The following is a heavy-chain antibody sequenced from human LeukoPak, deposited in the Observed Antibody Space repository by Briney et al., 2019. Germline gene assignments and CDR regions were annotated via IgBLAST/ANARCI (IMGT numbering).Heavy chain of an antibody. CDR2: ICAYKGNT. CDR1: VYTLTSYV. J-gene: IGHJ5*02. CDR3: ARDDLAVAGAMIWFDL. Sequence: ASVKVSRKGSVYTLTSYVISSVRQPPVQGLEWMGWICAYKGNTNYAHKLQGRVTMTTDTSTSTAYMELRSLRSDDTAVYYCARDDLAVAGAMIWFDLWGQGTLVTVSS. D-gene: IGHD6-19*01. V-gene: IGHV1-18*01.